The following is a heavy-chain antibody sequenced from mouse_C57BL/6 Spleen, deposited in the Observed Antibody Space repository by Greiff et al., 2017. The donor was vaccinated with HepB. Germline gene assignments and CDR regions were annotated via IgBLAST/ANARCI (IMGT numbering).Heavy chain of an antibody. D-gene: IGHD1-1*01. J-gene: IGHJ1*03. CDR1: GYSFTGYY. CDR2: INPSTGGT. Sequence: VQLQQSGPELVKPGASVKISCKASGYSFTGYYMNWVKQSPEKSLEWIGEINPSTGGTTYNQKFKAKATLTVDKSSSTAYMQLKSLTSEDSAVYYCAREGNYVNWYFDVWGTGTTVTVSS. CDR3: AREGNYVNWYFDV. V-gene: IGHV1-42*01.